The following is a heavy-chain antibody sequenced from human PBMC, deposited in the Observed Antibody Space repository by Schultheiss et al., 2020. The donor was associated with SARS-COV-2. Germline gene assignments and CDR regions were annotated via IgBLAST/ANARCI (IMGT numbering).Heavy chain of an antibody. J-gene: IGHJ6*03. V-gene: IGHV3-74*01. CDR2: INSDGSST. CDR3: ARAPYSSSPIPYYYYYYYMDV. CDR1: GFTFSSYG. D-gene: IGHD6-6*01. Sequence: GGSLRLSCAASGFTFSSYGMHWVRQAPGKGLVWVSRINSDGSSTSYADSVKGRFTISRDNAKNTLYLQMNSLRAEDTAVYYCARAPYSSSPIPYYYYYYYMDVWGKGTTVTVSS.